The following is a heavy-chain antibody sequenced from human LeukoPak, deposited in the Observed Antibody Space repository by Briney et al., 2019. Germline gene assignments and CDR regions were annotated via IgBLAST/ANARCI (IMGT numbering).Heavy chain of an antibody. D-gene: IGHD1-26*01. CDR2: VYASGST. Sequence: SETLSLTCNVSGGSISRYYWSWIRQPPGKGLEWIGRVYASGSTNYNPSLKSRVTMSVETSKSQFSLKLSSVTAADTAIYYCARGGEVGGTGSRFDYWGQGTLVTVSS. CDR3: ARGGEVGGTGSRFDY. CDR1: GGSISRYY. V-gene: IGHV4-4*07. J-gene: IGHJ4*02.